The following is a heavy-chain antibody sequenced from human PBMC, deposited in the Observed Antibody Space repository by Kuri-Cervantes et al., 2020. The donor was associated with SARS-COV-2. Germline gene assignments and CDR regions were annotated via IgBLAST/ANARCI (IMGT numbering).Heavy chain of an antibody. CDR1: GYTFTGYY. J-gene: IGHJ4*02. D-gene: IGHD2-8*01. CDR3: ARVSSMYLPTYYFDF. CDR2: SSAYSDDT. V-gene: IGHV1-2*02. Sequence: GGSLRLSCKASGYTFTGYYMHWVRQAPGQGLEWMGRSSAYSDDTSSAEKFKGRVTMAQDTSTNTAYMEITDLRSDDTAIYFCARVSSMYLPTYYFDFWGQGSLVTVSS.